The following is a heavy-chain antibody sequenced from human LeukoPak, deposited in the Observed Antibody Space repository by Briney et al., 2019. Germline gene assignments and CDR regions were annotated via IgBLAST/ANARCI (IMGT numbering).Heavy chain of an antibody. CDR3: AKVGVWFGELYQPNWFDR. J-gene: IGHJ5*02. CDR2: ISGSGGST. CDR1: GFTFSSYA. V-gene: IGHV3-23*01. D-gene: IGHD3-10*01. Sequence: GGSLRLSCAASGFTFSSYAMSWVRQAPGKGLEWVSAISGSGGSTYYADSVKGRFTISRDNSKNTLYLQMNSLRAEETAVYYCAKVGVWFGELYQPNWFDRWGQGTLVTVSS.